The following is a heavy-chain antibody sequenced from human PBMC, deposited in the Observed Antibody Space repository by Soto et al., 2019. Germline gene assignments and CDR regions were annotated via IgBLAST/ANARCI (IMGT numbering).Heavy chain of an antibody. CDR1: GFNFKKFA. J-gene: IGHJ4*02. Sequence: GGSLRLSCVASGFNFKKFAMAWVRQAAGEGLEWVSGISCCGGSASYADSVKGRFSIARDDSKNTVSLRLNSLRVEDTAQYYCAKADGQQWLIPHLDNWGQGTLVTVSS. V-gene: IGHV3-23*01. CDR2: ISCCGGSA. D-gene: IGHD6-19*01. CDR3: AKADGQQWLIPHLDN.